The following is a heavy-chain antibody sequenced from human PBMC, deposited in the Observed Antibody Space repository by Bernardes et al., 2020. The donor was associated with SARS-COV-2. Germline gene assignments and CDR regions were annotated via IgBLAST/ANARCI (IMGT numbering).Heavy chain of an antibody. J-gene: IGHJ6*03. CDR2: INHSGST. Sequence: SETLSLTRAVYGGSFSGYYWSWIRQPPGKGLEWIGEINHSGSTNYNPSLKSRVTISVDTSKNQFSLKLSSVTAADTAVYYCARERSYYDILTGYYMYYYYYYMDVWGKGTTVTVSS. CDR1: GGSFSGYY. D-gene: IGHD3-9*01. V-gene: IGHV4-34*01. CDR3: ARERSYYDILTGYYMYYYYYYMDV.